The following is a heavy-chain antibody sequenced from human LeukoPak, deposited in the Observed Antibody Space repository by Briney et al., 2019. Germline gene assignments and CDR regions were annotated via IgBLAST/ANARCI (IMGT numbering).Heavy chain of an antibody. J-gene: IGHJ5*02. CDR1: GYTFTGYY. CDR2: INPNSGGT. D-gene: IGHD2-2*02. Sequence: GASVKVSCKASGYTFTGYYMHWVRQAPGQGLEWMGWINPNSGGTNYAQKFQGRVTMTRDTSISTAYMELSRLRSDDTAVYYCAWLLGYCSSTSCYTGGYHWGQGTLVTVSS. V-gene: IGHV1-2*02. CDR3: AWLLGYCSSTSCYTGGYH.